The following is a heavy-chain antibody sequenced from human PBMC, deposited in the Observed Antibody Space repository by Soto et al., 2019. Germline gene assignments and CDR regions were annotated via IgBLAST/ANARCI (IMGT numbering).Heavy chain of an antibody. CDR3: SLDSPLPLYFSGGSCYSPWYFDY. CDR2: ISGSGGST. J-gene: IGHJ4*02. Sequence: GGSLRLSCAASGFTFSSYAMSWVRQAPGKGMEWVSAISGSGGSTYYADSVKGRFTISRDNSKNTLYLQMNSQRAEDSAVYYFSLDSPLPLYFSGGSCYSPWYFDYWGQGTLVTVSS. CDR1: GFTFSSYA. D-gene: IGHD2-15*01. V-gene: IGHV3-23*01.